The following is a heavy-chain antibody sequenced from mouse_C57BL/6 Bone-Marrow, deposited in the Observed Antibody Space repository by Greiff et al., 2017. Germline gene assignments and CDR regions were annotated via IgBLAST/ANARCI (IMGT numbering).Heavy chain of an antibody. CDR3: ASYGNYSAWFAY. Sequence: EVQLQQSGAELVRPGASVKLSCTASGFNITDDYMHWVKQRPEQGLEWIGWIDPENGDTESASKFQGKATITADTSSNTAYLQLSSLTSEDTAVYYCASYGNYSAWFAYWGQGTLVTVSA. V-gene: IGHV14-4*01. J-gene: IGHJ3*01. CDR1: GFNITDDY. CDR2: IDPENGDT. D-gene: IGHD2-1*01.